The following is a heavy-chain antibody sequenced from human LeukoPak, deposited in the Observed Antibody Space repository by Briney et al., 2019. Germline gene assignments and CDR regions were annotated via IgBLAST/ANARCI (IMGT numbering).Heavy chain of an antibody. J-gene: IGHJ5*02. CDR3: ARYDSGTFYKANWFDP. V-gene: IGHV4-31*03. CDR2: IYYSGST. CDR1: GGSISTGGYY. Sequence: SETLSLTCTVSGGSISTGGYYWSWIRQHPGKGLEWIGYIYYSGSTYYNPSLESRVTISLDTSNNHSSLKLSFVTAADAAVYYCARYDSGTFYKANWFDPWGQGTLVTVSS. D-gene: IGHD3-10*01.